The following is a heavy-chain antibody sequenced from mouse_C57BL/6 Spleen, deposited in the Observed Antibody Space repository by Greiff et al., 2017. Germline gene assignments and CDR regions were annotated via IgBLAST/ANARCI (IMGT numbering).Heavy chain of an antibody. CDR1: GYSITSGYY. J-gene: IGHJ2*01. V-gene: IGHV3-6*01. Sequence: EVKLQESGPGLVKPSQSLSLTCSVTGYSITSGYYWNWIRQFPGNQLEWMGYKRYGGSNNYNQSLKNRISIDLDTSKNQFFLKLNSVTTEDTATYYCAREGNYCVDYWGQGTTLTVSS. CDR2: KRYGGSN. CDR3: AREGNYCVDY. D-gene: IGHD2-1*01.